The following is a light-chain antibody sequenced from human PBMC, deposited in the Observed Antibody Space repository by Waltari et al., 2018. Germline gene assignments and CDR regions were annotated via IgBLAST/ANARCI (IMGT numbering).Light chain of an antibody. CDR2: KTA. CDR3: QQYNSYPLT. CDR1: QSISSW. J-gene: IGKJ4*01. Sequence: DIQMTQSPSTLSASVGDRVTITCRASQSISSWLAWYQQKPGKAPKLLIYKTASLESGVPSRFSGSGSGTEFTLTISSLQPDDFATYYCQQYNSYPLTFGGGTKVEIK. V-gene: IGKV1-5*03.